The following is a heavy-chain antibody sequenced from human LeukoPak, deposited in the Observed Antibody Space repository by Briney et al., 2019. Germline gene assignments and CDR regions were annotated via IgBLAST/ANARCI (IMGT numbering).Heavy chain of an antibody. CDR3: ARSYCGGDCYASGGIDY. V-gene: IGHV4-39*01. D-gene: IGHD2-21*02. Sequence: SETLSLTCTVSGGSISSTNYFWDWIRQPPAKGLEWIRGISHSGRTYNNASLKSRVTISADTSKKQFSLKLNSVTAADTAVYYCARSYCGGDCYASGGIDYWGQGTLVTVSS. J-gene: IGHJ4*02. CDR2: ISHSGRT. CDR1: GGSISSTNYF.